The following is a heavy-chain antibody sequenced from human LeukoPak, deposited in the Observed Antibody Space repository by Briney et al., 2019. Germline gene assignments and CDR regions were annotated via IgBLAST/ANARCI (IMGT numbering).Heavy chain of an antibody. CDR3: ARLNSGGYIFSY. D-gene: IGHD5-12*01. V-gene: IGHV4-4*02. CDR1: GGSISSSNW. Sequence: SGTLSLTCAVSGGSISSSNWWTWVRPPPGKGLEWIGEVSHTGRTNYHPSLQSRVTISLDESKNHFSLRVTSMTAADTAVYYCARLNSGGYIFSYWGQGTLVTVSS. J-gene: IGHJ4*02. CDR2: VSHTGRT.